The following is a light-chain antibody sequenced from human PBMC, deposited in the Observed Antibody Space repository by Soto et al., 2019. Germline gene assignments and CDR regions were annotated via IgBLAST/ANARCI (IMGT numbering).Light chain of an antibody. CDR2: QNN. Sequence: SYELTQTPSVSVSPGQTATITCSGDKLRDKFVTWYQQRPGQSPDLVIYQNNKRPSGIPERFSGSKSENTATLTISGTQAMDETAYYCQAWDSVTANVVFGGGTQLTV. J-gene: IGLJ2*01. V-gene: IGLV3-1*01. CDR3: QAWDSVTANVV. CDR1: KLRDKF.